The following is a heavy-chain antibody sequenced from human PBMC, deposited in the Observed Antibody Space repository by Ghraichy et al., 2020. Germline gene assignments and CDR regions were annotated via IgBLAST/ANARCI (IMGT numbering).Heavy chain of an antibody. D-gene: IGHD6-13*01. CDR3: AKDVSASGGRNYYYYGMDV. CDR1: GFTFDDYG. J-gene: IGHJ6*02. V-gene: IGHV3-9*01. CDR2: ISWNSAPF. Sequence: SLKISCVASGFTFDDYGMHWVRQAPGKGLEWVSGISWNSAPFGYADSVKGRFTISRDNAKNSLYLQMNSLRAEDTALYYCAKDVSASGGRNYYYYGMDVWGQGTTVTVSS.